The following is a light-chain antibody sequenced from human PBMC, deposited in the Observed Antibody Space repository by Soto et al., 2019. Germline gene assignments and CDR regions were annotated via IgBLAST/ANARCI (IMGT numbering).Light chain of an antibody. CDR3: SSYTRSSTYV. Sequence: QSVLTQPASVSGSPGQSSTISCTGTSSDVGGYNFVSWYHQHPGKAPKLLIYDVSDRPSGVSNRFSGSKSGNTASLTISGLQAEDEADYSCSSYTRSSTYVVGTGTKLTVL. J-gene: IGLJ1*01. CDR1: SSDVGGYNF. V-gene: IGLV2-14*01. CDR2: DVS.